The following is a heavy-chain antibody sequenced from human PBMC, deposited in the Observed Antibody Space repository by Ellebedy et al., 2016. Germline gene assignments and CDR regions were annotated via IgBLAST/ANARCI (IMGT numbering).Heavy chain of an antibody. D-gene: IGHD1-1*01. Sequence: GESLKISCAASGFTFSSYGMHWVRQAPGKGLEWVAVISYDGSNKNYVDSVKGRFTISRDNSKNTLYLQMNSLRAEDTAVYYCAKGGRLEPSYLDEFDIWGQGTMVTVSS. CDR2: ISYDGSNK. V-gene: IGHV3-30*18. CDR1: GFTFSSYG. CDR3: AKGGRLEPSYLDEFDI. J-gene: IGHJ3*02.